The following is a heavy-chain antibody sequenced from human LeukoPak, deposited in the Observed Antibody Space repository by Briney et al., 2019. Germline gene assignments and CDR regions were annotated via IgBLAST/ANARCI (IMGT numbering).Heavy chain of an antibody. D-gene: IGHD6-13*01. V-gene: IGHV4-59*01. J-gene: IGHJ4*02. CDR3: ARRVHSSSWSSYFDY. CDR1: GGSINSYY. CDR2: IHYSGST. Sequence: SETLSLTCTVSGGSINSYYWSWIRQPPGRGLEWIGPIHYSGSTSYSPSLRSRFPISVDKSKNQFFLKLSSVTATDTAVYYCARRVHSSSWSSYFDYWGQETLVTVSS.